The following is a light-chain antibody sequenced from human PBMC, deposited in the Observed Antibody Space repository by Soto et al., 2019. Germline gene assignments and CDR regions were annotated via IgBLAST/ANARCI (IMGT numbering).Light chain of an antibody. V-gene: IGKV1-39*01. CDR2: AAS. CDR1: ESISSH. CDR3: QQSYSVPIS. Sequence: DIQMTQSPSSLSASVGDRVTITCRASESISSHLNWYQQKSGRAPQLLIHAASTLQTGVPSRFSGSGAGTDFTLTIGSLQPEDFATYYCQQSYSVPISFGPGTRLEIK. J-gene: IGKJ5*01.